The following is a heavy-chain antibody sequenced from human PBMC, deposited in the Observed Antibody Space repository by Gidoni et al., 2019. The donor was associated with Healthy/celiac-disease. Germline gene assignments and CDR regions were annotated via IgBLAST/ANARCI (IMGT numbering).Heavy chain of an antibody. Sequence: QVQLVQSGAEVKKPGASVKVSCKASGYTFTSYYMHWVRQAPGHGLEWMGIINPSGGSTSYAQKFQGRVTMTRDTSTSTVYMELSSLRSEDTAVYYCARDSVSWQQLVRGYFDYWGQGTLVTVSS. CDR3: ARDSVSWQQLVRGYFDY. D-gene: IGHD6-13*01. CDR2: INPSGGST. J-gene: IGHJ4*02. V-gene: IGHV1-46*01. CDR1: GYTFTSYY.